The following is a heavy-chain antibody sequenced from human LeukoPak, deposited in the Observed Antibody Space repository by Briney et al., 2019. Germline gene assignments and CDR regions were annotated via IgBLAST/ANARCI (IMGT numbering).Heavy chain of an antibody. CDR3: AKDWYNSLNYFDY. V-gene: IGHV3-23*01. CDR1: GFTFSSHA. Sequence: GGSLRLSCAASGFTFSSHAMSWVRQAPGKGLEWVSAISGSGGSTYYADSVKGRFAISRDNSKNTLYLQMNSLRVDDTAVYYCAKDWYNSLNYFDYWGQGSLVTVSS. CDR2: ISGSGGST. D-gene: IGHD1-1*01. J-gene: IGHJ4*02.